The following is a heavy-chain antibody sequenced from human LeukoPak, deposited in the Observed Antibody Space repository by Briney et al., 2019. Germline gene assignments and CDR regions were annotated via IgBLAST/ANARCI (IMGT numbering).Heavy chain of an antibody. CDR3: ARDNIAARRFDY. V-gene: IGHV1-69*01. CDR1: GGTFSSYA. Sequence: ASVKVSCKASGGTFSSYAISWVRQAPGQGLEWMGGIIPIFGTANYAQKFQGRVTITADESTSTAYMELSSLRSEDTAVYYCARDNIAARRFDYWGQGTLVTVSS. D-gene: IGHD6-6*01. CDR2: IIPIFGTA. J-gene: IGHJ4*02.